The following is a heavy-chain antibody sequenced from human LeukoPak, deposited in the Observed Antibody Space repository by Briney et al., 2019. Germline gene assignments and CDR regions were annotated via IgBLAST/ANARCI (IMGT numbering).Heavy chain of an antibody. CDR1: GFTFSSYS. J-gene: IGHJ5*02. CDR2: ISSSSNTT. Sequence: GGSPRLSCAASGFTFSSYSMNWVRQAPGKGLEWVSYISSSSNTTYYADSVKGRFTIPRDNAKNSLYLQMNSLRAEDTAVYYCARSPSGTGGFDPWGQGTLVTVSS. V-gene: IGHV3-48*01. CDR3: ARSPSGTGGFDP. D-gene: IGHD1-1*01.